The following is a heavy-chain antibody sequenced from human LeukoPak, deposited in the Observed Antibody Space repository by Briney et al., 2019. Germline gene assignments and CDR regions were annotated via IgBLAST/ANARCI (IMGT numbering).Heavy chain of an antibody. V-gene: IGHV3-74*01. J-gene: IGHJ4*02. CDR2: INGDGRKI. Sequence: SRINGDGRKINYPDSVRGRFTISRDNAKNTLYLQMNTLRVEDTAVYYCARDRIAAAGWFDYWGQGTLVTVSS. D-gene: IGHD6-13*01. CDR3: ARDRIAAAGWFDY.